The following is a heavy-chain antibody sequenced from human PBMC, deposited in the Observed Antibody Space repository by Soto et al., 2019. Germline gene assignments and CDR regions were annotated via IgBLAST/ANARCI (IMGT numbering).Heavy chain of an antibody. CDR3: ARLLLELSSWFDP. J-gene: IGHJ5*02. Sequence: SETLSITCTVSGGSISSSSYYWGWIRQPPGKGLEWIGSIYYSGSTYYNPSLKSRVTISVDTSKNQFSLKLSSVTAADTAVYYCARLLLELSSWFDPWGQGTLVTV. V-gene: IGHV4-39*01. CDR1: GGSISSSSYY. CDR2: IYYSGST. D-gene: IGHD1-1*01.